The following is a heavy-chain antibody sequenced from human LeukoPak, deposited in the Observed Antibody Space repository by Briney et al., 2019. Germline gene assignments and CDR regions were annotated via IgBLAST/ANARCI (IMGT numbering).Heavy chain of an antibody. CDR2: IYYTGST. D-gene: IGHD6-13*01. CDR1: GGSISTYY. CDR3: ARVGLAAGPNYYGMDV. V-gene: IGHV4-59*01. Sequence: SETLSLTCSVSGGSISTYYWTWIRQPPGKGLEGIGYIYYTGSTIYHPSLKSRATISVDMSKNQFSLKLSSVTAADTAVYYCARVGLAAGPNYYGMDVWGKGTTVTVSS. J-gene: IGHJ6*04.